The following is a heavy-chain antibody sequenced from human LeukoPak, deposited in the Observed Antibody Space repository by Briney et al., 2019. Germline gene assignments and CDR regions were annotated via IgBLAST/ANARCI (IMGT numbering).Heavy chain of an antibody. CDR2: VIHVLGVV. V-gene: IGHV1-69*04. CDR3: AKDREMATGGFDI. D-gene: IGHD5-24*01. J-gene: IGHJ3*02. CDR1: GGTFSTSS. Sequence: ASVKVSCKASGGTFSTSSISWVRQAPGQGLEWMGRVIHVLGVVNYTQKFQGRVTITADISTSTAYMELNSLRYEDAAVYYCAKDREMATGGFDIWGQGTMVTVYS.